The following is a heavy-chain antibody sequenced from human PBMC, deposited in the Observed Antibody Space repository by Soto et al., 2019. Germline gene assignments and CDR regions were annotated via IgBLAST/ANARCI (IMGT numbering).Heavy chain of an antibody. CDR1: GYTFTSYG. CDR2: INPNSGGT. CDR3: ARGGTVVTDAFDI. Sequence: ASVKVSCKASGYTFTSYGISCVRQAPGQGLEWMGWINPNSGGTNYAQKFQGWVTMTRDTSISTAYMELSRLRSDDTAVYYCARGGTVVTDAFDIWGQGTMVTVSS. J-gene: IGHJ3*02. D-gene: IGHD2-15*01. V-gene: IGHV1-2*04.